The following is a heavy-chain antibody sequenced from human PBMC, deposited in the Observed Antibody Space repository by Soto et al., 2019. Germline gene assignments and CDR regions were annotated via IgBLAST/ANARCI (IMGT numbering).Heavy chain of an antibody. CDR2: VYYSGSS. CDR1: GDSISGGAAF. J-gene: IGHJ5*02. V-gene: IGHV4-31*03. CDR3: AKLSCTSSTCYFPGWFDH. D-gene: IGHD2-2*01. Sequence: TLSLTCTVSGDSISGGAAFWSWIRQPPGKGLEWIANVYYSGSSYYNPSLKSRLTISVDTTKNQFSLQLKSMTAADTAVYYCAKLSCTSSTCYFPGWFDHWGQGTLVTV.